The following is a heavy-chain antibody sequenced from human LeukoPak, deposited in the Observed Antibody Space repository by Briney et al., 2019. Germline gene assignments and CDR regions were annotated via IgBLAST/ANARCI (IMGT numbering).Heavy chain of an antibody. CDR1: GGSISSYY. J-gene: IGHJ6*02. Sequence: PSETLSLTCTASGGSISSYYWSWIRQPPGKGLEWIGYIYYSGSTNYNPSLKSRVTISVDTSKNQFSLKLSSVTAADTAVYYCARLLYDILTGYVHGMDVWGQGTTVAVSS. D-gene: IGHD3-9*01. V-gene: IGHV4-59*08. CDR3: ARLLYDILTGYVHGMDV. CDR2: IYYSGST.